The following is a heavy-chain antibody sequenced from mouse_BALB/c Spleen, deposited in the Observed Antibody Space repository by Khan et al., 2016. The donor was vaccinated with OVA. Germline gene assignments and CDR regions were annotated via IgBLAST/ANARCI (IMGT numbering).Heavy chain of an antibody. V-gene: IGHV5-17*02. Sequence: EVQLVESGGGLVQPGGSRKLSCAASGFTFSGFGMHWVRQAPEKGLEWVAYISSGSSTIYYAATVKGRFTISRDNPKNTLFLQMASLRSEDTAMYYCARTCYYYFDYWGQGTTLTVSS. J-gene: IGHJ2*01. CDR1: GFTFSGFG. D-gene: IGHD2-12*01. CDR2: ISSGSSTI. CDR3: ARTCYYYFDY.